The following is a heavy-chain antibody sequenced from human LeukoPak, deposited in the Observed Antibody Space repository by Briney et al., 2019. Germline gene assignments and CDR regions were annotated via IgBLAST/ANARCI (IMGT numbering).Heavy chain of an antibody. D-gene: IGHD2-21*02. CDR3: ARQPLDVDCGGDCYDFDY. CDR2: IIPILGIA. V-gene: IGHV1-69*04. CDR1: GGTFSSYA. J-gene: IGHJ4*02. Sequence: GASVKVSCKASGGTFSSYAISWVRQAPGQGLEWMGRIIPILGIANYAQKFQGRVTITADKSTSTAYMELSSLRSEDTAVYYCARQPLDVDCGGDCYDFDYWGQGTLVTVSS.